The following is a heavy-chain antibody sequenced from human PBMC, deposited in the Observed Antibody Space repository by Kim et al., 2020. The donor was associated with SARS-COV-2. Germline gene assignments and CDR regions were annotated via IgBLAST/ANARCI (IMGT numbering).Heavy chain of an antibody. CDR1: GYTFTSYG. CDR3: ARDNRYYYMDV. V-gene: IGHV1-18*01. CDR2: ISAYNGDT. J-gene: IGHJ6*03. Sequence: ASVKVSCKASGYTFTSYGISWVRQAAGQGLEWMGWISAYNGDTDYAQKLQGRVTMTTDTSTNTAYMELRILRSDDTAVYYCARDNRYYYMDVWGKGTTVT.